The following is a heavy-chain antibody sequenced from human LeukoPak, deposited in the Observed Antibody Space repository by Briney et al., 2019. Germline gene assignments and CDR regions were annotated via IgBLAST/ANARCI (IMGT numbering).Heavy chain of an antibody. J-gene: IGHJ4*02. CDR3: ARDLSGY. V-gene: IGHV3-53*01. Sequence: GSLRLSFAASGFPVSSNYMSWVRPAPGKGLEWVSVIYSGGSTYYADSVKGRFTISRDNSKNTLYLQMNSLRAEDTAVYYCARDLSGYWGQGTLVTVSS. D-gene: IGHD3-16*02. CDR2: IYSGGST. CDR1: GFPVSSNY.